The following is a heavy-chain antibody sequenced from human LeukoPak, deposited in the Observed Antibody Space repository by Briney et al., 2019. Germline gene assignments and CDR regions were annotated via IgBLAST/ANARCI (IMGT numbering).Heavy chain of an antibody. J-gene: IGHJ6*03. V-gene: IGHV1-8*03. Sequence: ASVKVSCKASGYTFTSYDINWVRQATGQGLEWMGWMNPNSGNTGYAQKFQGRVTITRNTSISTAYMELSSLRSEDTAVYYCARGRVAGKAAALPYYYYYYYMDVWGKGTTVTVSS. CDR2: MNPNSGNT. CDR3: ARGRVAGKAAALPYYYYYYYMDV. CDR1: GYTFTSYD. D-gene: IGHD6-13*01.